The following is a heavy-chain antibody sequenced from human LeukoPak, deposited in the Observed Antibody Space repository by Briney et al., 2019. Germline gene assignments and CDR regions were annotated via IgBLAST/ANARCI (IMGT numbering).Heavy chain of an antibody. V-gene: IGHV3-23*01. CDR2: NRGSGGST. CDR3: AKGPDFWSGDYYDGMDV. D-gene: IGHD3-3*01. CDR1: GFTLTSYA. Sequence: GGSLSLSCAVSGFTLTSYAMSWVRPAPGEGRGWGSANRGSGGSTYYADSAKSRFTISRDNSKNTLYLQMNSLRAEDTAVYYCAKGPDFWSGDYYDGMDVWGQGTTVTVSS. J-gene: IGHJ6*02.